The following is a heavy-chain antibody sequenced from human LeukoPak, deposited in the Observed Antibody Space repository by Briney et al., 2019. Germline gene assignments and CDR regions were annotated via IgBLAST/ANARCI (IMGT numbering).Heavy chain of an antibody. CDR1: GFTFSSYG. V-gene: IGHV3-48*04. CDR2: ISSSGSTK. CDR3: ARGGFSYGSRVDY. J-gene: IGHJ4*02. D-gene: IGHD5-18*01. Sequence: PGGSLRLSCAASGFTFSSYGLSWVRQAPGKGLEWVSSISSSGSTKYYVDSVKGRFTISRDNAKNSLYLQMNSLRAEDTAVYYCARGGFSYGSRVDYWGQGTLVTVSS.